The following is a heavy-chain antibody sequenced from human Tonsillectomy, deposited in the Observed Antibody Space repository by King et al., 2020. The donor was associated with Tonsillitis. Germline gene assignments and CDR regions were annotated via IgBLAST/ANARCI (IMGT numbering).Heavy chain of an antibody. CDR2: IYPGDSDT. D-gene: IGHD3-10*01. V-gene: IGHV5-51*03. Sequence: VQLVESGAEVKKPGESLKISCKGSGYSFTNYWIAWVRQMPGKGLEWRGIIYPGDSDTIYSPSFKGQVTIPADKSIRTAYLQWSSLKASDTAMYYCAGRPLKFVPGTMVYFEYWGQGTLVTVSS. CDR1: GYSFTNYW. CDR3: AGRPLKFVPGTMVYFEY. J-gene: IGHJ4*02.